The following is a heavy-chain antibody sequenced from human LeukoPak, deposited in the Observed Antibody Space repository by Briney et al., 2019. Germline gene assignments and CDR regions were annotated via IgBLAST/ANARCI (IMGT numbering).Heavy chain of an antibody. CDR2: MNPNSGNT. CDR1: GYTFTSYD. V-gene: IGHV1-8*01. J-gene: IGHJ6*02. Sequence: ASVKVSCKASGYTFTSYDINWVRQATGQGLEWMGWMNPNSGNTGYAQKFQGRVTMTRNTSISTAYMELSSLRSEDTAVYYCARDGEGSRGLWNYYGMDVWGQGTTVTVSS. D-gene: IGHD6-13*01. CDR3: ARDGEGSRGLWNYYGMDV.